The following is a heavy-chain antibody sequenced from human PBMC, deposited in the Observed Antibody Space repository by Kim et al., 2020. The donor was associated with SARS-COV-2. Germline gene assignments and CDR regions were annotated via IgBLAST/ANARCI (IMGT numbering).Heavy chain of an antibody. D-gene: IGHD1-26*01. CDR3: AKGGLGGYYYYGMDV. Sequence: DSVKGRFTISRDNARRTLYLQMNSLRAEDTAVYYCAKGGLGGYYYYGMDVWGQGTTVTVSS. V-gene: IGHV3-23*01. J-gene: IGHJ6*02.